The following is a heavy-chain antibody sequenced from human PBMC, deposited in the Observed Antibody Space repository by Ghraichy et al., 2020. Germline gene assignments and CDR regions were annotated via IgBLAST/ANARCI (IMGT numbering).Heavy chain of an antibody. V-gene: IGHV3-30*02. CDR3: AKDADGYNSYFHH. CDR2: IQYHGSNK. D-gene: IGHD5-24*01. CDR1: GFTFSTYG. J-gene: IGHJ4*02. Sequence: GGSLRLSCAASGFTFSTYGMHWVRQAPGKGLQWVAFIQYHGSNKYYADSVKGRFTISRDNSKNTLYLQMNSLRAEDTAVFYCAKDADGYNSYFHHSGQGTLVTVSS.